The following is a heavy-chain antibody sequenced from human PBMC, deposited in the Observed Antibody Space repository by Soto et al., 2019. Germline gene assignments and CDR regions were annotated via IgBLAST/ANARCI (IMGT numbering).Heavy chain of an antibody. CDR3: AKGSSFSSRRLHNWFDP. Sequence: QVQLVESGGGVVQPGRSLRLSCAASGFTFSSYGMHWVRQAPGKGLEWVAVISYDGSNKYYADSVKGRFTISRDNSKNTLYLQVNSLRAEDTAVYYCAKGSSFSSRRLHNWFDPWGQGTLVTVSS. CDR1: GFTFSSYG. CDR2: ISYDGSNK. J-gene: IGHJ5*02. V-gene: IGHV3-30*18. D-gene: IGHD2-21*02.